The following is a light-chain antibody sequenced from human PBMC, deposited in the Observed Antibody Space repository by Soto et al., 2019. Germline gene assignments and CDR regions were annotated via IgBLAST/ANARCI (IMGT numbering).Light chain of an antibody. CDR3: TSYVGNNIWV. CDR1: SSDVGAYNY. CDR2: EVT. Sequence: QSALTQPPYASGSPGQSVTISCTGTSSDVGAYNYVSWYQQYPGKAPKLMIYEVTKRPSGVPDRFSGSKSGSTASLTVSGLQAEDEADYYCTSYVGNNIWVFGGGTKVTVL. J-gene: IGLJ3*02. V-gene: IGLV2-8*01.